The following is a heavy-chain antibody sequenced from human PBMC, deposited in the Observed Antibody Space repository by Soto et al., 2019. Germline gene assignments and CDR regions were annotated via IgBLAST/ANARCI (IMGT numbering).Heavy chain of an antibody. Sequence: QVQLVQSGAEVKKPGSSVKVSCKASGGTFSSDTFGWARQAPGQGLEWMGGIIPMFDTPIYAQKFQDRVTINADESTSTAYMQLSSRRSGDTAVYYCARSGGLDRDFNYWGQGSLVTVSS. CDR1: GGTFSSDT. CDR2: IIPMFDTP. V-gene: IGHV1-69*12. J-gene: IGHJ4*02. CDR3: ARSGGLDRDFNY. D-gene: IGHD2-15*01.